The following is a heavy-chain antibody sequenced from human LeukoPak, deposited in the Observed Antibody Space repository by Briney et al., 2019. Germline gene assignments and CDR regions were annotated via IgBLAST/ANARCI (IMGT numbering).Heavy chain of an antibody. J-gene: IGHJ6*03. V-gene: IGHV3-30*02. Sequence: GGSLRLSCAASGFTFSSYGMHWARQAPGKGLEWVAFIRYDGSNKYYADSVKGRFIISRDNSKNTLYLQMNSLRAEDTAVYYCAKEGIHMHYYYMDVWGKGTTVTVSS. D-gene: IGHD6-13*01. CDR2: IRYDGSNK. CDR1: GFTFSSYG. CDR3: AKEGIHMHYYYMDV.